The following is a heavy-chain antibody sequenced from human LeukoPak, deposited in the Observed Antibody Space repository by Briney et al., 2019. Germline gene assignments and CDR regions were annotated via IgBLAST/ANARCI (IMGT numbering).Heavy chain of an antibody. CDR3: ARRGEGDAFDI. D-gene: IGHD3-10*01. J-gene: IGHJ3*02. CDR1: TFTLSKYW. CDR2: IWYDGSNK. Sequence: GGSLRLSCAASTFTLSKYWMTWVRQAPGKGLEWVTLIWYDGSNKNYADSVKGRFTISRDNSKNTVYLQMNGLRVEDTAVYYCARRGEGDAFDIWGQGTMVTVSS. V-gene: IGHV3-33*08.